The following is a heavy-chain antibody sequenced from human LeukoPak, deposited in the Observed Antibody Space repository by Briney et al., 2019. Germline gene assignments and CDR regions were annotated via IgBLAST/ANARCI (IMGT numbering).Heavy chain of an antibody. CDR1: GFTFSSYG. CDR3: AKGQRWLQFHYFDY. Sequence: GRSLRLSCAASGFTFSSYGMHWVRQAPGKGLEWVAVISYDGSNKYYADSVKGRFTISRDNSKNTLYPQMNSLRAEDTAVYYCAKGQRWLQFHYFDYWGQGTLITVSS. V-gene: IGHV3-30*18. D-gene: IGHD5-24*01. J-gene: IGHJ4*02. CDR2: ISYDGSNK.